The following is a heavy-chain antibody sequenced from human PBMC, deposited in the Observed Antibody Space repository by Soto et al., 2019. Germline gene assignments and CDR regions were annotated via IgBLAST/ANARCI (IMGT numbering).Heavy chain of an antibody. Sequence: QVQLVQSGAEVKKPGSSVKVSCKASGGTFSSYTISWVGQAPGQGLEWMGRIIPILGIANYAQKFQGRVTITADKSTSTAYMELSSLRSEDTAVYYSARGGMATPGLGDYYFDYWGQGTLVTVSS. J-gene: IGHJ4*02. CDR1: GGTFSSYT. D-gene: IGHD2-21*01. CDR3: ARGGMATPGLGDYYFDY. V-gene: IGHV1-69*02. CDR2: IIPILGIA.